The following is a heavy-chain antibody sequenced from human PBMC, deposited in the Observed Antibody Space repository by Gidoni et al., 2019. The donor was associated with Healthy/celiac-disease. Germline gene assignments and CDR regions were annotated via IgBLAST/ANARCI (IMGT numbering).Heavy chain of an antibody. J-gene: IGHJ2*01. D-gene: IGHD6-6*01. CDR2: IYYSGST. CDR1: GGSISRGGYY. V-gene: IGHV4-31*03. Sequence: QVQLQESGPGLLKPSQPLSLTCPVSGGSISRGGYYWSWLRQHPGKGLEWIGYIYYSGSTYYNPSLKIRVTISVDTSKNQFSLKLSSVTAADTAVDYCARCSSSSKMGYWYFDLWGRGTLVTVSS. CDR3: ARCSSSSKMGYWYFDL.